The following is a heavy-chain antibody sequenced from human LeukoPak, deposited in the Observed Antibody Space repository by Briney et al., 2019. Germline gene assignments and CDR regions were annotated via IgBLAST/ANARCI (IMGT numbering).Heavy chain of an antibody. CDR2: ISSSGGST. V-gene: IGHV3-23*01. D-gene: IGHD5-24*01. CDR3: AKDLGRDGYEIFDY. J-gene: IGHJ4*02. Sequence: GGSPRLSCAASGFAFSSYAMSWVRQAPGKGLEWVSTISSSGGSTYYADSVKGRFTVSRDNSKNTVFLQMNSLRAEDTAVYYCAKDLGRDGYEIFDYWGQGTLVTVSS. CDR1: GFAFSSYA.